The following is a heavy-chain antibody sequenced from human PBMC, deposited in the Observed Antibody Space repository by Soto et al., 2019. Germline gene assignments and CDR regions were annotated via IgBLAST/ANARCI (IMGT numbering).Heavy chain of an antibody. CDR2: IYWDDDK. D-gene: IGHD2-2*01. V-gene: IGHV2-5*02. CDR3: AHAYRGTSWPNAAFDV. J-gene: IGHJ3*01. Sequence: QITLKESGPTLVKPTQTLTLTCTFSGFSLSADGVGVGWIRQPPGKALEWHALIYWDDDKRYRPSLKSWLTITKDTSKNPVVLTLTNIYPVDTATYYCAHAYRGTSWPNAAFDVWGQGTVVTVSS. CDR1: GFSLSADGVG.